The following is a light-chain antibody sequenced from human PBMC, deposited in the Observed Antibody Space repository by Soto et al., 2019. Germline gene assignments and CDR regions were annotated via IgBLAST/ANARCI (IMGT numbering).Light chain of an antibody. V-gene: IGKV3-11*01. Sequence: EIVLTQSPATLSLSPGERATLSCRASPSVTNYLAWYQQKPGQAPRLLIYGAFNRATVIPARFSGSGSGTDFTLSISSLEPQDFAVYYCQQRNIWPPLTFGQGTRLEIK. CDR3: QQRNIWPPLT. CDR2: GAF. J-gene: IGKJ5*01. CDR1: PSVTNY.